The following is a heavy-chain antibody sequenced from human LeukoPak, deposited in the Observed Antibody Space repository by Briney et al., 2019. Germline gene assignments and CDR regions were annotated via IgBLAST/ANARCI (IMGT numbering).Heavy chain of an antibody. V-gene: IGHV3-11*04. Sequence: AGGSLRLSCAASGFTFSDSYMTWIRQAPGKGLEWVSYISNSGSSIYYADSVKGRFTISRDNAKKSLYLQMNSLRADDTAVYYCARGASVVAGNDNAFDIWGQGTMVTVSS. J-gene: IGHJ3*02. CDR2: ISNSGSSI. D-gene: IGHD6-19*01. CDR3: ARGASVVAGNDNAFDI. CDR1: GFTFSDSY.